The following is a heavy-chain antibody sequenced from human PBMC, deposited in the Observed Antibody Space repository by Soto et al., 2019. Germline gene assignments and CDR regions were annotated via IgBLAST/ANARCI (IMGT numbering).Heavy chain of an antibody. D-gene: IGHD4-17*01. V-gene: IGHV1-69*13. CDR1: GGTFSSYA. CDR2: IIPIFGTA. CDR3: ARGNYGDYVSRGVFDY. J-gene: IGHJ4*02. Sequence: ASVKVSCKASGGTFSSYAISWVRQAPGQGLEWMGGIIPIFGTANYAQKFQGRVTITADESTSTAYMELSSLRSEDTAVYYCARGNYGDYVSRGVFDYWGQGTLVTVSS.